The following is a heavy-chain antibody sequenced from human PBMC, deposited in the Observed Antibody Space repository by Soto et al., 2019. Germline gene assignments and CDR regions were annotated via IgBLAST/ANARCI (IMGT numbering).Heavy chain of an antibody. D-gene: IGHD3-10*01. V-gene: IGHV4-34*01. CDR1: GGSFTDYY. CDR3: ARGNTRRMILGRGAAIMGKQLDS. Sequence: PSETLSLTCSVSGGSFTDYYWTWIRQPPGKPLEWIGEISHGGTTKDNPFLHSRVTMSVGTSRNQFSLDLTSVTAADTAVYYCARGNTRRMILGRGAAIMGKQLDSWGQGILVTVPQ. CDR2: ISHGGTT. J-gene: IGHJ4*02.